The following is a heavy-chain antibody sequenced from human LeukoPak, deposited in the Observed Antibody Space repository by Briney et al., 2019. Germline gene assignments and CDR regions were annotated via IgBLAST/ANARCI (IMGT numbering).Heavy chain of an antibody. J-gene: IGHJ4*02. CDR2: ITAYNGNT. D-gene: IGHD2-2*01. CDR1: GYTFPSFG. CDR3: ARRASSHDY. Sequence: ASVKVSCKTSGYTFPSFGITWIRQVPGQGLEWMGWITAYNGNTNYAQKFQDRVSMTTDSSTTTAYMELSSLRSEDTAVYYCARRASSHDYWGQGTLVTVSS. V-gene: IGHV1-18*01.